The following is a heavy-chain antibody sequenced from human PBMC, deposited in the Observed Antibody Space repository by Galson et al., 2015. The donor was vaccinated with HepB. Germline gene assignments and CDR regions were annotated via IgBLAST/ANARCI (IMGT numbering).Heavy chain of an antibody. J-gene: IGHJ4*02. D-gene: IGHD3-3*01. Sequence: LRLSCAASGFTFSSYAMHWVRQAPGKGLEWVAVISYDGSNKFYADSVKGRFTISRDNSKNTLYLQMNSLRAEDTAVYYCASDRRYDFWSGYSDYWGQGTLVTVSS. CDR3: ASDRRYDFWSGYSDY. CDR1: GFTFSSYA. CDR2: ISYDGSNK. V-gene: IGHV3-30-3*01.